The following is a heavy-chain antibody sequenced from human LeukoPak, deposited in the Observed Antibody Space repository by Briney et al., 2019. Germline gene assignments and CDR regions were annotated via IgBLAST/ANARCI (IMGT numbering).Heavy chain of an antibody. D-gene: IGHD3-22*01. CDR3: ARLHPNYYDSSGYYYFDY. CDR2: IYPGDSDT. Sequence: GESLKISCKGSGYIFTSCSIGWVRQMPGKGLEWMGIIYPGDSDTRYSPSFQGQVTISADKSISTAYLQWSSLKASDTAMYYCARLHPNYYDSSGYYYFDYWGQGTLVTVSS. CDR1: GYIFTSCS. J-gene: IGHJ4*02. V-gene: IGHV5-51*01.